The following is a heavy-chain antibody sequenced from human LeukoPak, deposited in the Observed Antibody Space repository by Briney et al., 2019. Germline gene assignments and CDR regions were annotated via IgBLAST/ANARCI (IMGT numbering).Heavy chain of an antibody. CDR1: GFTFSSYW. Sequence: GGSLRLSCAASGFTFSSYWMSWVRQAPGKGLEWVANIKQDGSEKYYVVSVKGRFTISRDNAKNSLYLQMNSLRAEDTAVYYCARDEVVITPPSRYWGQGTLVTVSS. CDR2: IKQDGSEK. V-gene: IGHV3-7*01. D-gene: IGHD3-22*01. CDR3: ARDEVVITPPSRY. J-gene: IGHJ4*02.